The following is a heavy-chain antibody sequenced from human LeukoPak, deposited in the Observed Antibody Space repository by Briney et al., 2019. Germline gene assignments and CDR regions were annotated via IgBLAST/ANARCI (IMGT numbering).Heavy chain of an antibody. CDR1: GGSISSGIW. V-gene: IGHV4-4*02. CDR2: IYHSGST. J-gene: IGHJ2*01. CDR3: ASAPLEGGHFDL. Sequence: PSETLSLTCAVSGGSISSGIWWSWVRQPPGKGLEWIGEIYHSGSTNYNPSLKSRVTISVDKSKNQFSLKLSSVTAADTAVYYCASAPLEGGHFDLWGRGTLVTVSS. D-gene: IGHD2-15*01.